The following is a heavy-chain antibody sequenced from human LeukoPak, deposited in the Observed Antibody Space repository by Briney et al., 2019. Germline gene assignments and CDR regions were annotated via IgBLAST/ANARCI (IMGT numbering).Heavy chain of an antibody. Sequence: QSAGSLRLSCAASGFTISSYWMSWVRQAPGKGLEWVANIKQDGSEKYYVDSMKGRFTISRNNDKNSLFLQMTSLRAEDTAVYYCARVGGRYSPLGYWGQGTLVTVSS. V-gene: IGHV3-7*01. CDR3: ARVGGRYSPLGY. J-gene: IGHJ4*02. D-gene: IGHD3-16*02. CDR1: GFTISSYW. CDR2: IKQDGSEK.